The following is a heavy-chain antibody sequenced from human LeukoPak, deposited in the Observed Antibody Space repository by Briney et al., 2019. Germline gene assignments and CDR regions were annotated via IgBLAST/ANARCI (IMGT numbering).Heavy chain of an antibody. CDR3: TRDPKIAAAGTGYFDY. CDR2: IRSKAYGGTT. V-gene: IGHV3-49*04. J-gene: IGHJ4*02. D-gene: IGHD6-13*01. Sequence: GSLRLSCTASGFTFGDYAMSWVRQAPGKGLEWVGFIRSKAYGGTTEYAASVKGRFTISRDDSKSIAYLQMNSLKTEDTAVYYCTRDPKIAAAGTGYFDYWGQGTLVTVSS. CDR1: GFTFGDYA.